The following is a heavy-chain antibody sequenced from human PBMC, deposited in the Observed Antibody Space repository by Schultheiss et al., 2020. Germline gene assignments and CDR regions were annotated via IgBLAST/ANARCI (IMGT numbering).Heavy chain of an antibody. Sequence: GSLRLSCAVYGGSFSGYYWSWIRQPPGKGLEWIGEINHSGSTNYNPSLKSRVTISVDTSKNQFSLKLSSVTAADTAVYYCARGGGWYGEVDNWGQGTLVNVSS. CDR2: INHSGST. CDR3: ARGGGWYGEVDN. J-gene: IGHJ4*02. V-gene: IGHV4-34*01. CDR1: GGSFSGYY. D-gene: IGHD6-19*01.